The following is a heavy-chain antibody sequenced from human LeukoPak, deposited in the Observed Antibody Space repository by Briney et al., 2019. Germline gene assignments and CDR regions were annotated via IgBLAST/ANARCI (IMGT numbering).Heavy chain of an antibody. CDR3: ARDGSYYGPDY. CDR2: ISGSGDST. D-gene: IGHD3-10*01. CDR1: GFIFSNYA. J-gene: IGHJ4*02. V-gene: IGHV3-23*01. Sequence: PGGSLRLSCAVSGFIFSNYAMSWVRQAPGKGMEWVSAISGSGDSTYYADSVKGRFTISRDNSKNTLYLQMNSLRAEDTAVYYCARDGSYYGPDYWGQGALVTVSS.